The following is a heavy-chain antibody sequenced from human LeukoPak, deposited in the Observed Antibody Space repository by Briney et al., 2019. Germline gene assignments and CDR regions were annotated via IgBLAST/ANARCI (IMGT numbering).Heavy chain of an antibody. CDR3: ARDRGRRRDGYNYPFDC. J-gene: IGHJ4*02. CDR1: GFTFSSYE. D-gene: IGHD5-24*01. Sequence: GGSLRLSCAASGFTFSSYEMNWVRQAPGKGLEWVSSISSSSLYIYYADSVKGRFTISRDNAKNSLFLQMNSLRAEDTAVYYCARDRGRRRDGYNYPFDCWGQGTLVTVSS. CDR2: ISSSSLYI. V-gene: IGHV3-21*01.